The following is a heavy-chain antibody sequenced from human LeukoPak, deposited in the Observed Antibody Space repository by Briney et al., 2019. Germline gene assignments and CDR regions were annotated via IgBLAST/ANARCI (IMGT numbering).Heavy chain of an antibody. D-gene: IGHD3-22*01. V-gene: IGHV1-69*04. CDR3: TRHSYYYDSSGLKDY. CDR2: IIPILGIA. Sequence: SVKVSCKASGGTFSSYAISWVRQAPGQGLEWMGRIIPILGIANYAQKFQGRVTITADKSTSTAYMELSSLRSEDTAVYYCTRHSYYYDSSGLKDYWGQGTLVTVSS. J-gene: IGHJ4*02. CDR1: GGTFSSYA.